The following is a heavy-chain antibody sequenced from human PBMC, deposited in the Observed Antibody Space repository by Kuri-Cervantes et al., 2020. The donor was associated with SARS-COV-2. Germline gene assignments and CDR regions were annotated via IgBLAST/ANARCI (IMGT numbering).Heavy chain of an antibody. D-gene: IGHD1-26*01. Sequence: SETLSPTCSVSGPSPSTYYWSWIRQPAGKGLEWIGRVYSTGTTDYNPSLKSRITMSVDTSKSQFSLNLTSVAAADTALYYCAKGGAKGLDCWGQGTLVTVSS. CDR3: AKGGAKGLDC. CDR2: VYSTGTT. J-gene: IGHJ4*02. CDR1: GPSPSTYY. V-gene: IGHV4-4*07.